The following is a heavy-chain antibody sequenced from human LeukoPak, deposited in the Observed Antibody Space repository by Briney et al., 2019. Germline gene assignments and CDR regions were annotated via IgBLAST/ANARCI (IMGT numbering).Heavy chain of an antibody. J-gene: IGHJ4*02. CDR1: GFTFSSYW. CDR3: ARRQGYSSGWYYFDY. V-gene: IGHV3-74*01. D-gene: IGHD6-19*01. CDR2: INSDGSST. Sequence: GGSLRLSCAASGFTFSSYWMHWVRQAPGKGLVWVSRINSDGSSTSYADSVKGRFTISRDNAKNTLYLQMNSLRAEDTAVYYCARRQGYSSGWYYFDYWGQGTLVTVSS.